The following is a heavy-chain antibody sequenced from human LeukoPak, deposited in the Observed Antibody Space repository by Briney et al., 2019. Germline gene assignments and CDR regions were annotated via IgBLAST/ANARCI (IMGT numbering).Heavy chain of an antibody. J-gene: IGHJ5*02. CDR1: GFTFCSYS. D-gene: IGHD3-22*01. V-gene: IGHV3-48*04. Sequence: GGSLRLSCAASGFTFCSYSMNWVRQAPGKGLEWVSYISSSSSTIYYADSVKGRFTISRDNAKNSLYLQMNSLRAEDTAVYYCARDRVTYYYYSSGHNWFDPWGQGTLVTVSS. CDR2: ISSSSSTI. CDR3: ARDRVTYYYYSSGHNWFDP.